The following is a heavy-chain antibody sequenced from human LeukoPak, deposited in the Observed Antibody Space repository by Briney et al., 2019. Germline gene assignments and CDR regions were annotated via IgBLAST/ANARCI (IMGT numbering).Heavy chain of an antibody. Sequence: SETLPLTCTVSGGSITSGSYYWGWIRQPPGKGLEWIGSIYYNGGAYYNPSLKSRVTISVDTSENQFSLKLSSVTAADMAVYYCARLSGTHYEAIDYWGQGTLVTVSS. V-gene: IGHV4-39*01. J-gene: IGHJ4*02. D-gene: IGHD1-14*01. CDR1: GGSITSGSYY. CDR3: ARLSGTHYEAIDY. CDR2: IYYNGGA.